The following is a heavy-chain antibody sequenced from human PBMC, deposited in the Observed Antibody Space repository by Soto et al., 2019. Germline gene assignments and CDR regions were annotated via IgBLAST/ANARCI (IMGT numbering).Heavy chain of an antibody. D-gene: IGHD6-19*01. CDR3: ARVRYSSGWGPFGY. V-gene: IGHV3-23*01. CDR1: GFIFSNYA. CDR2: ISGSGSST. J-gene: IGHJ4*02. Sequence: EVQLLESGGHLVQPGGSLRLSCAASGFIFSNYAMSWVRQAPGKGLEWVSFISGSGSSTYYADSVKGRFTISRGNSKNTLYLQMNSLRAEDTAVYYCARVRYSSGWGPFGYWGQGTLVTVSS.